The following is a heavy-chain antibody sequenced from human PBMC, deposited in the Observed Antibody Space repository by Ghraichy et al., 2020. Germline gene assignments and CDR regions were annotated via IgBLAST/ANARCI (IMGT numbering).Heavy chain of an antibody. D-gene: IGHD3-3*01. V-gene: IGHV4-39*07. CDR2: IYYSGST. CDR3: AEVGVIFGVVTYYYYGMDV. J-gene: IGHJ6*02. CDR1: GGSISSSSYY. Sequence: SETLSLTCTVSGGSISSSSYYWGWIRQPPGKGLEWIGSIYYSGSTYYNPSLKSRVTISVDTSKNQFSLKLSSVTAADTAVYYCAEVGVIFGVVTYYYYGMDVWGQGTTVTVSS.